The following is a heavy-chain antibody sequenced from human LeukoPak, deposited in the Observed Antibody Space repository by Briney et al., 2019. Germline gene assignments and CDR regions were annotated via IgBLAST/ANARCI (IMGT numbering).Heavy chain of an antibody. CDR2: ISDNGGGT. D-gene: IGHD3-22*01. CDR3: AYLDSSGFYYGRLRY. V-gene: IGHV3-23*01. CDR1: GFIFRNYA. Sequence: GGSLRLSCGASGFIFRNYAMSWVRQAPGEGLEWVSGISDNGGGTYYADSVKGRFTISRDNSKNMLYLQMNSLRAEDTAIYFCAYLDSSGFYYGRLRYWGQGTPVTVSS. J-gene: IGHJ4*02.